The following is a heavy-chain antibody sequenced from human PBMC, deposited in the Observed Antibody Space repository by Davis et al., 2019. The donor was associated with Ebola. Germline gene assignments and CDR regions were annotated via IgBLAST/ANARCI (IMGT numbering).Heavy chain of an antibody. CDR1: GGTFSSYA. D-gene: IGHD4-23*01. J-gene: IGHJ2*01. V-gene: IGHV1-69*13. CDR2: IIPIFGTA. CDR3: ARVDYGGNSVLSWYFDL. Sequence: SVKVSCKASGGTFSSYAISWVRQAPGQGLEWMGGIIPIFGTANYAQKFQGRVTITADESTSTAYMELSSLRSEDTAVYYCARVDYGGNSVLSWYFDLWGRGTLVTVSS.